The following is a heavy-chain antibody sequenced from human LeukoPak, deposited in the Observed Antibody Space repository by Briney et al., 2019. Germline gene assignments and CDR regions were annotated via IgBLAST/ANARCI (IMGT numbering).Heavy chain of an antibody. CDR1: GGSFSGYY. CDR3: ARVLYYYGSGSYYTRMKNWFDP. CDR2: INHSGST. J-gene: IGHJ5*02. D-gene: IGHD3-10*01. Sequence: SETLSLTCAVYGGSFSGYYWSWIRQPPGKGLEWIGEINHSGSTNYNPSLKSRVTISVDTSKNQFSLKLSSVTAADTAVYYCARVLYYYGSGSYYTRMKNWFDPWGQGTLVTVSS. V-gene: IGHV4-34*01.